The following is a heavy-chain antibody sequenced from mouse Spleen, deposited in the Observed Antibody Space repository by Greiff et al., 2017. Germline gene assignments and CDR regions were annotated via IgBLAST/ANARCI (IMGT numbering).Heavy chain of an antibody. J-gene: IGHJ2*01. CDR2: IDPEDGDT. V-gene: IGHV14-1*01. CDR3: TRTGRGGCFDY. D-gene: IGHD4-1*01. Sequence: VQLQQSGAELVRPGASVKLSCTASGFNIKDYYMHWVKQRPEQGLEWIGRIDPEDGDTEYAPKFQGKATMTADTSSNTAYLQLSSLTSEDTAVYYCTRTGRGGCFDYWGQGTTLTVSS. CDR1: GFNIKDYY.